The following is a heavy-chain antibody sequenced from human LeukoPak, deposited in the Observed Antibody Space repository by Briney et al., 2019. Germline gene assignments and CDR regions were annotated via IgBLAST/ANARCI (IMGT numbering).Heavy chain of an antibody. J-gene: IGHJ4*02. D-gene: IGHD4-17*01. V-gene: IGHV3-30*19. Sequence: GGSLRLSCAVSGISFSGYAMHWVRQAPGKGLEWVAIISYDGSNKYFADSVKGRFTISRDNSKNTLYLQMNSLRPEDTAVYYCARVPRYGDYFDYWGQGTLVTVSS. CDR3: ARVPRYGDYFDY. CDR2: ISYDGSNK. CDR1: GISFSGYA.